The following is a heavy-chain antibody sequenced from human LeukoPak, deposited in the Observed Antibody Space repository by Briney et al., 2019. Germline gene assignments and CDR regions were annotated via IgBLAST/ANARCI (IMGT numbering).Heavy chain of an antibody. CDR2: IIPILGIA. CDR3: ATLYYYDSSGTGDY. V-gene: IGHV1-69*04. Sequence: ASVKVSCKASGYTFTSYDINWVRQAPGQGLEWMGRIIPILGIANYAQKFQGRVTITADKSTSTAYMELSSLRSEDTAVYYCATLYYYDSSGTGDYWGQGTLVTVSS. D-gene: IGHD3-22*01. J-gene: IGHJ4*02. CDR1: GYTFTSYD.